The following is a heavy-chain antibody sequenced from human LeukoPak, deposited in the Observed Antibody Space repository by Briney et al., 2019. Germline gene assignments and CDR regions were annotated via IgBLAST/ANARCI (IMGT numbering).Heavy chain of an antibody. CDR3: ARLRLYYDSSGYYYDAFDI. J-gene: IGHJ3*02. V-gene: IGHV4-39*01. D-gene: IGHD3-22*01. Sequence: SETLSLTCTVSGGSISSSSYYWGWIRQPPGKGLEWIGSIYYSGSTYYNPSLKSRVTISVDTSKNQFSLKLSYVTAADTAVYYCARLRLYYDSSGYYYDAFDIWGQGTMVTVSS. CDR2: IYYSGST. CDR1: GGSISSSSYY.